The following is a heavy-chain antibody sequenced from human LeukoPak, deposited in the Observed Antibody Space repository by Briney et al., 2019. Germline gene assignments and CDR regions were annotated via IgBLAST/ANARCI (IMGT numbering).Heavy chain of an antibody. CDR2: IYYTRST. CDR1: GGSISSSSYY. V-gene: IGHV4-39*01. D-gene: IGHD3-22*01. CDR3: ARGVTMIVVVIHDWYFDL. J-gene: IGHJ2*01. Sequence: SETLSLTCTVSGGSISSSSYYWGWIRQPPGKGLEWIGSIYYTRSTYYNPSLKGRVTISVNTSKNQFSLKLTSVTAADTAVYYCARGVTMIVVVIHDWYFDLWGRGTLVTVSS.